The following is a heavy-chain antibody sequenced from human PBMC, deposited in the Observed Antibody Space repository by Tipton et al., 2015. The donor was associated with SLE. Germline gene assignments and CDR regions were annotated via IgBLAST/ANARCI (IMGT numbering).Heavy chain of an antibody. CDR1: GGSMNDYY. V-gene: IGHV4-59*08. J-gene: IGHJ5*02. D-gene: IGHD3-16*01. CDR2: IYSSGTT. CDR3: ARVDTTGRLRTWFDP. Sequence: TLSLTCNVSGGSMNDYYWNWIRQSPRKGLEWIGYIYSSGTTNYNPSLKSRVTISLDTSKNQFSLKLSSVTAADSAVYYCARVDTTGRLRTWFDPWGQGTLVTVSS.